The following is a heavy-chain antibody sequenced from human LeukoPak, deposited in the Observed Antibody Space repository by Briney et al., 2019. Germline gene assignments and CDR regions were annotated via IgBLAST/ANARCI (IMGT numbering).Heavy chain of an antibody. Sequence: GASVKVSCKASGYTFTGYYMHWVRQAPGQGLEWMGWINPNSGGINYAQKFQGRVTMTRDTSISTAYMELSRLRSDDTAVYYCARGTQYYYDSSGYYNNWFDPWGQGTLVTVSS. V-gene: IGHV1-2*02. CDR1: GYTFTGYY. J-gene: IGHJ5*02. D-gene: IGHD3-22*01. CDR2: INPNSGGI. CDR3: ARGTQYYYDSSGYYNNWFDP.